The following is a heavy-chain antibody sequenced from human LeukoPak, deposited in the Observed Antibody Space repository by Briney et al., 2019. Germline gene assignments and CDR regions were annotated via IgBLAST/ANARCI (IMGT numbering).Heavy chain of an antibody. CDR3: ARGPWIYGSGRNWFDP. J-gene: IGHJ5*02. CDR2: INHSGST. CDR1: GGSFSGYY. V-gene: IGHV4-34*01. Sequence: PSETLSLTCAVYGGSFSGYYWSWIRQPPGKGLEWIGEINHSGSTNYNPSLKSRVTISVDTSKNQFSLKLSSVTAADTAVYYCARGPWIYGSGRNWFDPWGQGTLVTVSS. D-gene: IGHD3-10*01.